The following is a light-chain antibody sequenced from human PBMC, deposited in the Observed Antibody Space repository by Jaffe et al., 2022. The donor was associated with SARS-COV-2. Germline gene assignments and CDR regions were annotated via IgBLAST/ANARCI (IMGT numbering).Light chain of an antibody. J-gene: IGKJ1*01. CDR3: QQSYNYPRT. Sequence: DIQMTQSPSSLSASVGDRVTITCRTSETINSYLNWYQQKPGKAPQLLIYAASVLQSGVPSRFSGSGSGTDFTLTISSLQPEDFATYYCQQSYNYPRTFGQGTKVEVK. V-gene: IGKV1-39*01. CDR1: ETINSY. CDR2: AAS.